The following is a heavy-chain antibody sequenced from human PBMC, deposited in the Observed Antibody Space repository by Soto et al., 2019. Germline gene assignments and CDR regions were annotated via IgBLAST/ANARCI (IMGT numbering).Heavy chain of an antibody. Sequence: QSQTLSLTCAISGDSVSSNSAAWNWIRQSPSRGLEWLGRTYYRSKWYNDYAVSVKSRITTNPDTSKNQFSLQLNSVTPEDTAVYYCARVGRVGATEWFDPWGQGTLVTVSS. CDR1: GDSVSSNSAA. D-gene: IGHD1-26*01. CDR2: TYYRSKWYN. V-gene: IGHV6-1*01. J-gene: IGHJ5*02. CDR3: ARVGRVGATEWFDP.